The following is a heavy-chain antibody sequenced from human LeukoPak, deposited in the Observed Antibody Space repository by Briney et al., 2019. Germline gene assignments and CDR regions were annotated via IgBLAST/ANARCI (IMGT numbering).Heavy chain of an antibody. CDR1: GFTFSSYS. J-gene: IGHJ4*02. CDR3: ARSARLYCSSTSCYMDY. D-gene: IGHD2-2*02. Sequence: GGSLRLSCAASGFTFSSYSMNWVRQAPGKGLEWVSPISSSSSYIYYADSVKGRFTISRDNAKNSLYLQMNSLRAEDTAVYYCARSARLYCSSTSCYMDYWGQGTLVTVSS. V-gene: IGHV3-21*01. CDR2: ISSSSSYI.